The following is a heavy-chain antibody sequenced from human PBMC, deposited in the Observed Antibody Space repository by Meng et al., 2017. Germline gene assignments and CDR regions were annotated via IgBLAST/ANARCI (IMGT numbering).Heavy chain of an antibody. CDR3: AAYYYDSSGYYLYFDY. D-gene: IGHD3-22*01. Sequence: SVKVSCKASGGTFSSYAISWVRQAPGQGLEWMGGIIPIFGTANYAQKFQGRVTITADESTSTAYMELSSLRSEDTAVYYCAAYYYDSSGYYLYFDYWGQGTPVTVSS. CDR2: IIPIFGTA. V-gene: IGHV1-69*13. CDR1: GGTFSSYA. J-gene: IGHJ4*02.